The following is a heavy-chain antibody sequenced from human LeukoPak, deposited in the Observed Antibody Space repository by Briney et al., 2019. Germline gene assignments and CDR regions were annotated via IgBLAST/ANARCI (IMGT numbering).Heavy chain of an antibody. D-gene: IGHD2-2*02. CDR2: TRNEANSYTT. J-gene: IGHJ4*02. CDR3: ARAYCSSTSCYKNFGY. Sequence: GGSLRLSCAASGFTFSDHYMDWVRQAPGKGLEWVGRTRNEANSYTTEYAASVKGRFTISRDDSKNSLYLQMSSLKTEDTAVYYCARAYCSSTSCYKNFGYWGQGTLVTVSS. CDR1: GFTFSDHY. V-gene: IGHV3-72*01.